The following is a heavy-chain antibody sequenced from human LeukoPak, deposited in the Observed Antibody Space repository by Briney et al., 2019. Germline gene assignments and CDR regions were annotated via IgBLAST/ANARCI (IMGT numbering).Heavy chain of an antibody. V-gene: IGHV1-2*02. CDR3: ARGGRLELLIYYYYYMDV. D-gene: IGHD1-7*01. Sequence: ASVKVSCKASGYTFTGYYMHWVRQAPGQGLEWMGWINPNSGGTNYAQKFQGRVTMTRDTSISTAYMDLSGLRSDDTAVYYCARGGRLELLIYYYYYMDVWGKGTTVTVSS. CDR2: INPNSGGT. J-gene: IGHJ6*03. CDR1: GYTFTGYY.